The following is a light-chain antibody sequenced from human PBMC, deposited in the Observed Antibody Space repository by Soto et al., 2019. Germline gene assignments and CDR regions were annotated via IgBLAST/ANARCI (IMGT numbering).Light chain of an antibody. Sequence: QSALTQPASVSGSPGQSITISCTGTSSDVGGYNYVSWYQQHPGKAPTLMIYDVSNRPSGVSNRFSGSKSSNTASLTISGLQAEDEADYYCSSYTISSTYVVFGGGTKLTVL. CDR2: DVS. CDR1: SSDVGGYNY. CDR3: SSYTISSTYVV. V-gene: IGLV2-14*01. J-gene: IGLJ2*01.